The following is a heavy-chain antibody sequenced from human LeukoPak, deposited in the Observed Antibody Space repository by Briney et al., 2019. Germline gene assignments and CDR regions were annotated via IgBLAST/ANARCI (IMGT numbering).Heavy chain of an antibody. CDR1: GFTFSDYY. Sequence: GGSLRLSCAASGFTFSDYYMSWIRQAPGKGLEWVSYIGSSGSTIYYADSVKGRFTISRDNAKNSLYLQMNSLRAEDTAVYYCARTGPYSSSWYTEVHFDYWGQGTLVTVSS. CDR2: IGSSGSTI. D-gene: IGHD6-13*01. CDR3: ARTGPYSSSWYTEVHFDY. V-gene: IGHV3-11*01. J-gene: IGHJ4*02.